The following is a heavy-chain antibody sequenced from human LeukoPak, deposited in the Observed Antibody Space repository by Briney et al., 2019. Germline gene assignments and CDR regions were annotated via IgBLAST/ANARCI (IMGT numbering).Heavy chain of an antibody. CDR3: AKAGRTEYIVVVTAERFDY. Sequence: GGSLRLSCAASGFTFSSYAMSWVRQAPGKGLEWVSGISGSDGSTNYADSVKGRFTISRENSKNTLYLQMNSLRAEDTAVYYCAKAGRTEYIVVVTAERFDYWGQGTLVTVSS. V-gene: IGHV3-23*01. D-gene: IGHD2-21*02. CDR2: ISGSDGST. J-gene: IGHJ4*02. CDR1: GFTFSSYA.